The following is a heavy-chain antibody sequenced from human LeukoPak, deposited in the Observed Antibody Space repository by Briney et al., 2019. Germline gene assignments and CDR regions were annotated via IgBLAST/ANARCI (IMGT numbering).Heavy chain of an antibody. J-gene: IGHJ4*02. V-gene: IGHV4-39*07. CDR1: GGSISTSSYY. Sequence: PSETLSLTCTVSGGSISTSSYYWGWVRQPPGKGLEWIGNIFYSGSTYYNPSLKSRVTMSVDTSKNQFSLKLSSVTAADTAVYFCAREVDYGGRVFDHWGQGTLVTVSS. D-gene: IGHD4-23*01. CDR3: AREVDYGGRVFDH. CDR2: IFYSGST.